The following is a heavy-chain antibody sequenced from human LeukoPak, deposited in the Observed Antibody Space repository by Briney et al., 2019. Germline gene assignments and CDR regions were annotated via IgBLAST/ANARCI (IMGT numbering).Heavy chain of an antibody. J-gene: IGHJ5*02. CDR1: GYTFTSYG. D-gene: IGHD3-22*01. CDR2: ISAYNGNT. CDR3: ARVRSTYYYDSSGYYSEPEGFDP. V-gene: IGHV1-18*01. Sequence: GASVKVSCKASGYTFTSYGISWVRQAPGQGLEWMGWISAYNGNTNYAQKFQGRVTMTRNTSISTAYMELSSLRSEDTAVYYCARVRSTYYYDSSGYYSEPEGFDPWGQGTLVTVSS.